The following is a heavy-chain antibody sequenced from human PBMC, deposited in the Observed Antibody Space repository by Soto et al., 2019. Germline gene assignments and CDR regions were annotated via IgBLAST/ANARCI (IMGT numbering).Heavy chain of an antibody. CDR1: GGSITNHY. V-gene: IGHV4-4*07. Sequence: QVQLQESGPRLVTPSETLTLTCSLSGGSITNHYWGWIRQPPGKGLEFIGRIYPSGRAHYNPSLQSRVTMSVDTSKNQFSLKVISVTAADTAIYYCARDYDVNTAVDYWYFDLWGRGTLVTVSS. CDR3: ARDYDVNTAVDYWYFDL. CDR2: IYPSGRA. D-gene: IGHD5-18*01. J-gene: IGHJ2*01.